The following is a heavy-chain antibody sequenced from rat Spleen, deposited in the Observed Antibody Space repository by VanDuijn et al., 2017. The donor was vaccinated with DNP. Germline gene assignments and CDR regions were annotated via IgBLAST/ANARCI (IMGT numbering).Heavy chain of an antibody. CDR3: TTGSFDY. V-gene: IGHV5-27*01. J-gene: IGHJ2*01. Sequence: EVQLVESGGGLVQPGRSLKLSCAASGFTFSNYGMAWVRQAPKKGLKWVAYISHEGSSTYYRDSVKGRFTISRDDATSTLYLQMDSLRSEDTATYYCTTGSFDYWGQGVMVTVSS. CDR2: ISHEGSST. D-gene: IGHD5-1*01. CDR1: GFTFSNYG.